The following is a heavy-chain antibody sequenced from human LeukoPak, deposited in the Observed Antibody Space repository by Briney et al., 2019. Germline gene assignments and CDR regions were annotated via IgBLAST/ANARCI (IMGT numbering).Heavy chain of an antibody. D-gene: IGHD4-17*01. J-gene: IGHJ4*02. CDR2: TNSDGSST. Sequence: PGGSLRLSCAASGFTFSSYWMHWVRQAPGKGLVWVSRTNSDGSSTSYADSVKGRFTISRDNAKNTLYLQMNSLRAEDTAVYYCARDDYGLYWGQGTLVTVSS. V-gene: IGHV3-74*01. CDR1: GFTFSSYW. CDR3: ARDDYGLY.